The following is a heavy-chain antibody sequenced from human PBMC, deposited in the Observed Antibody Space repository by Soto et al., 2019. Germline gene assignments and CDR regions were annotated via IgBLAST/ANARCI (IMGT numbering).Heavy chain of an antibody. V-gene: IGHV3-48*03. D-gene: IGHD3-3*01. CDR1: GFTFSSYE. CDR3: ARALDFWSGYLSD. CDR2: ISSGGTTI. Sequence: GGSLRLSCAASGFTFSSYEMNWVRQAPGKGLEWVSYISSGGTTIYYADSVKGRFTISRDNAKNSLDLQMNSLRADDTAIYYCARALDFWSGYLSDWGQGALVTVSS. J-gene: IGHJ4*02.